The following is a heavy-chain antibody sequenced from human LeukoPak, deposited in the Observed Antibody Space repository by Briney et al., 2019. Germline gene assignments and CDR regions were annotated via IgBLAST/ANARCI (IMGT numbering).Heavy chain of an antibody. CDR2: IYYSGST. J-gene: IGHJ4*02. CDR1: GGSISSGGYY. Sequence: SETLSLTCTVSGGSISSGGYYWSWIRQHPGKGLEWIGYIYYSGSTYYNPSLKSRVTISVDTSKNQFSLKLSSVTAADTAVYYCARVAITYYGSGSYYVFDYWGQGTLVTVSS. D-gene: IGHD3-10*01. CDR3: ARVAITYYGSGSYYVFDY. V-gene: IGHV4-31*03.